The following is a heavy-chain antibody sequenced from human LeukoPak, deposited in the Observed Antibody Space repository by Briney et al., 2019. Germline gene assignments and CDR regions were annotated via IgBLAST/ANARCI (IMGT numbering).Heavy chain of an antibody. Sequence: SETLSLTCTVSGGSISSSSYYWGWIRQPPGKGLEWIGSIYYSGSTYYNPSLKSRVTISVDTSKNQFSLKLNSVTAADTAVYYCARLHGSYYYYMDVWGKGTTVTVSS. D-gene: IGHD6-25*01. CDR3: ARLHGSYYYYMDV. J-gene: IGHJ6*03. CDR1: GGSISSSSYY. V-gene: IGHV4-39*01. CDR2: IYYSGST.